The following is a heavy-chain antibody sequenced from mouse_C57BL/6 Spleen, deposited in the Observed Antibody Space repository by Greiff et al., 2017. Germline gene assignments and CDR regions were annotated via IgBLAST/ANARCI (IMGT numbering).Heavy chain of an antibody. CDR1: GYTFTDYE. V-gene: IGHV1-15*01. Sequence: QVQLKESGAELVRPGASVTLSCKASGYTFTDYEMHWVKQTPVHGLEWIGAIDPETGGTAYNQKFKGKAILTADKSSSTAYMELRSLTSEDSAVYYCTRRGLGYAMDYWCQGTSVTVSS. CDR2: IDPETGGT. CDR3: TRRGLGYAMDY. J-gene: IGHJ4*01. D-gene: IGHD4-1*01.